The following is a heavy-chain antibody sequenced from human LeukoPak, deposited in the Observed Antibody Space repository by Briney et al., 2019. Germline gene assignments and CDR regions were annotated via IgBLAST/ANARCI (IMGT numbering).Heavy chain of an antibody. CDR1: GGSINRDY. J-gene: IGHJ4*02. V-gene: IGHV4-59*01. CDR3: ARQGSTRNYVFDD. CDR2: IYYSGNT. D-gene: IGHD3-10*01. Sequence: SETLSLSCTVSGGSINRDYWSWIRQPPGKGLEWIGCIYYSGNTNYNPSLKSRFTISVDTSNNQFSLKLSSVTAADTAVYYCARQGSTRNYVFDDWGQGTLVTVSS.